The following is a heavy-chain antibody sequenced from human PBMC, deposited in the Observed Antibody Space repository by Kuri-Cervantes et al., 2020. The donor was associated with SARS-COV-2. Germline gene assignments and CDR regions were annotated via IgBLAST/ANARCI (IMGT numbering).Heavy chain of an antibody. CDR2: IGPSNTYI. Sequence: ETLSLTCAASGFTFTNYAMNWVRQAPGKGLEWVSGIGPSNTYIYYADSVKGRFIISRDNAKNSLYLQMNSLRVEDTALYYCARAYGDYVFREGLDSWGQGTLVTVSS. D-gene: IGHD4-17*01. CDR1: GFTFTNYA. CDR3: ARAYGDYVFREGLDS. J-gene: IGHJ4*02. V-gene: IGHV3-21*06.